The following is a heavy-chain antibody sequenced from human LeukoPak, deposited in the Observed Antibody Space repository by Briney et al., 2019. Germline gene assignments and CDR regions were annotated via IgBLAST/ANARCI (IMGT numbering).Heavy chain of an antibody. D-gene: IGHD6-19*01. CDR1: ASSFESLY. CDR3: ARDKRIAVARTLVY. CDR2: ISSSSSYI. Sequence: RLACGGTASSFESLYMNWVPQSPRKELEWVSSISSSSSYIYYADSVKGRFTISRDNAKNSLYLQMNSLRAEDTAVYYCARDKRIAVARTLVYWGQGTLVTVPS. J-gene: IGHJ1*01. V-gene: IGHV3-21*01.